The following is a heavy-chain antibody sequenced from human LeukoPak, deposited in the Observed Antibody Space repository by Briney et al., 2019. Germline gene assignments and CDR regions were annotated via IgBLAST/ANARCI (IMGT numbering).Heavy chain of an antibody. V-gene: IGHV3-11*01. CDR3: AKRRDYFDH. CDR2: ISGTGAST. Sequence: PGGSLRLSCAASGFTFSDYYMSWIRQAPGKGLEWLSYISGTGASTYYADSVRGRSTISRDNSQSSLYLQMNSLTTEDTAVYYCAKRRDYFDHWGQGALVTVSS. CDR1: GFTFSDYY. J-gene: IGHJ4*02.